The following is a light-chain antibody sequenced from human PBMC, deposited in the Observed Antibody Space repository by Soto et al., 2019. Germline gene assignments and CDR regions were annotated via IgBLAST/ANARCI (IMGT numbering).Light chain of an antibody. CDR1: SSDVGGYNY. Sequence: QSALTQPRSVSGSPGQSVTISCTGTSSDVGGYNYVSWYQQHPGKAPKLMIYDVTERPSGVPDRFSGSKSGNTASLTISGLRAEDEADYYCCSNAGSYTLGAFGGGTKLTVL. CDR2: DVT. CDR3: CSNAGSYTLGA. J-gene: IGLJ2*01. V-gene: IGLV2-11*01.